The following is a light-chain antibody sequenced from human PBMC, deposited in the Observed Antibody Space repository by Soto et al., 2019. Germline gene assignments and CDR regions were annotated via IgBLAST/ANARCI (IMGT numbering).Light chain of an antibody. V-gene: IGKV1-39*01. CDR1: QGISTY. Sequence: DIQMTQSPSSLSASVGDRVTITCRASQGISTYLNWYQQKPGKAPKVLIYAASSLQSGVPSRFSGSGSETDFTLTISSLQPEDFATYSCQQSYSTPVTFGQGTKLEIK. J-gene: IGKJ2*01. CDR2: AAS. CDR3: QQSYSTPVT.